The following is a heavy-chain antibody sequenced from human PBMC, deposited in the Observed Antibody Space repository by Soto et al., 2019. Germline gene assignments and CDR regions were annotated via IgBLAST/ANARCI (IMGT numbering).Heavy chain of an antibody. CDR3: ARHRYYGSGTYHNFYSGMDV. D-gene: IGHD3-10*01. J-gene: IGHJ6*02. Sequence: SETLSLTCSVSGGSTSSGDYYWTWIRQSPAKGLEWIGNIYYSGSTYYNPSLRSRVIVSLGKAKNQFSLNLNSVTAADTAVYYCARHRYYGSGTYHNFYSGMDVWGQGTTVNVSS. CDR2: IYYSGST. V-gene: IGHV4-30-4*01. CDR1: GGSTSSGDYY.